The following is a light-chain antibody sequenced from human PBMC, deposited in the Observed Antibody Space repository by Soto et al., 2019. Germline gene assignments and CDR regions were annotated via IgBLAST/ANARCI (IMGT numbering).Light chain of an antibody. V-gene: IGLV4-69*01. J-gene: IGLJ3*02. CDR2: VNSDGSH. CDR3: QTWDTGIRV. CDR1: SGHSTYA. Sequence: QPVLTQSPCASASLGASVKLTCTLSSGHSTYAIAWHQQQPEKGPRNLMKVNSDGSHSKGDGIPDRFSGSSSGAERYLSISSLQSEDEADYYCQTWDTGIRVFGGGTKLTVL.